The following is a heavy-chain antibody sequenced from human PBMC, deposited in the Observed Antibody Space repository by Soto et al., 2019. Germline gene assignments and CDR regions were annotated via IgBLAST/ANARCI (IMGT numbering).Heavy chain of an antibody. CDR2: PNPNNGST. CDR1: GDTFISHY. J-gene: IGHJ4*02. Sequence: ASVKFSFTASGDTFISHYIHWVHPAPGKGFECIGWPNPNNGSTKYAQNFQGRVPMTRDKSITTVYVELSSLRSDDTAGFFCARDLNPYFGPGRLHCYFDSGGQGTLVTVS. CDR3: ARDLNPYFGPGRLHCYFDS. V-gene: IGHV1-2*02. D-gene: IGHD3-10*01.